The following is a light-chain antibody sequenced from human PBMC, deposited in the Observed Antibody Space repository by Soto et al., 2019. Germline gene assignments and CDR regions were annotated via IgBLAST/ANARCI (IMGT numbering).Light chain of an antibody. CDR1: QSITSTY. CDR2: GAS. J-gene: IGKJ3*01. CDR3: QQYGSSPPFT. Sequence: EIVLTQSPGTLSLSPGERATLSCRASQSITSTYLAWYQQKPGQAPRLLIYGASSRASGIPDRFSGSGSGTDFTLTISRLESEDFALYYCQQYGSSPPFTFGPADKVDIK. V-gene: IGKV3-20*01.